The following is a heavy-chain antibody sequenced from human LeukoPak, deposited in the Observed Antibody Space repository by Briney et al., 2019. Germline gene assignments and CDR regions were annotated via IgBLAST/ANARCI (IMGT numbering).Heavy chain of an antibody. CDR3: AKAPSDIGGYYIGWLHP. D-gene: IGHD3-22*01. CDR2: INGSGGST. CDR1: GFTFSSYT. V-gene: IGHV3-23*01. Sequence: GGSLRLSCAASGFTFSSYTMSWVRQAPGKGLEGVAFINGSGGSTYYVGSVKCRFAISRDNSKNTLYQQISTQRAEDTAVFYCAKAPSDIGGYYIGWLHPWGQGALVTVSS. J-gene: IGHJ5*02.